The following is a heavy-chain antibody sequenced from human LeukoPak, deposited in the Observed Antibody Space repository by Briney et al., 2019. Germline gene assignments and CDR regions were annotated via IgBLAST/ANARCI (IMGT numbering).Heavy chain of an antibody. D-gene: IGHD3-9*01. V-gene: IGHV4-34*01. J-gene: IGHJ4*02. Sequence: PSETLSLTCAVYGGSFSGYYWSWIRQPPGKGLEWIGEINHSGSTNYNPSLKSRVTISVDTSKNQFSLKLSSVTAADTAVYYCARRYYDILTGYYTGGIDYWGQGTLVTVSS. CDR1: GGSFSGYY. CDR3: ARRYYDILTGYYTGGIDY. CDR2: INHSGST.